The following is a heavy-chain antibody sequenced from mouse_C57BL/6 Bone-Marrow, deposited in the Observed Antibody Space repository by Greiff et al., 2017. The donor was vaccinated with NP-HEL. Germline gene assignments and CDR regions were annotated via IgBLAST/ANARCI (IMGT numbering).Heavy chain of an antibody. Sequence: VMLVESGPGLVAPSQRLSITCTVSGFSLTSYGVDWVRQSPGKGLEWLGVIWGVGSTNYNSALKSRLSISKDNSKSQVFLKMNSLQTDDTAMYYCASHYYGSSYGDYYAMDYWGQGTSVTVSS. CDR3: ASHYYGSSYGDYYAMDY. V-gene: IGHV2-6*01. D-gene: IGHD1-1*01. CDR1: GFSLTSYG. J-gene: IGHJ4*01. CDR2: IWGVGST.